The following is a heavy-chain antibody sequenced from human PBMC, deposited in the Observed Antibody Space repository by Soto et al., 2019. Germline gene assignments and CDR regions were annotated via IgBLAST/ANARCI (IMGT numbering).Heavy chain of an antibody. CDR3: ANALSGGFTY. Sequence: EVRLLESGGGLVQPGGSLRLSCAASGFTFSVYAMSWVRQAPGKGLEWVSGISGSGDSTHYADSVKGRFTVSRDNSKTMLYLHTNSLSAEATSIYYSANALSGGFTYWGQGTLVTVSS. J-gene: IGHJ4*02. CDR2: ISGSGDST. D-gene: IGHD3-16*01. V-gene: IGHV3-23*01. CDR1: GFTFSVYA.